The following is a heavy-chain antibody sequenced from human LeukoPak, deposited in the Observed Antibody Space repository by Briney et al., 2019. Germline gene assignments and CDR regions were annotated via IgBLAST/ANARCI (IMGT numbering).Heavy chain of an antibody. V-gene: IGHV3-21*01. Sequence: GGSLRLSCAASGFTFSSYTMNWVRQAPGKGLEWVSSISYSSSYIYYADSVQGRFTISRDNAKNSLYLQMNTLRAEDTAVYYCARDLYCSSTSCTDAFDIWGQGTMVTASS. CDR1: GFTFSSYT. J-gene: IGHJ3*02. CDR3: ARDLYCSSTSCTDAFDI. CDR2: ISYSSSYI. D-gene: IGHD2-2*01.